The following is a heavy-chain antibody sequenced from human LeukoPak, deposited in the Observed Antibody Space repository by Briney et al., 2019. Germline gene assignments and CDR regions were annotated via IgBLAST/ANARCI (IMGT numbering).Heavy chain of an antibody. CDR2: INHSGST. J-gene: IGHJ4*02. D-gene: IGHD2-2*02. V-gene: IGHV4-34*01. CDR3: VYCSSTTCYMARPYY. CDR1: GGSFSGYY. Sequence: SVTLSLTCAVYGGSFSGYYWSWIRQAPGKGLEWIGEINHSGSTNYNPSLKSRVTILVDTSKNQVSLELSSVTAADTAVYYCVYCSSTTCYMARPYYWGQGTLVTVSS.